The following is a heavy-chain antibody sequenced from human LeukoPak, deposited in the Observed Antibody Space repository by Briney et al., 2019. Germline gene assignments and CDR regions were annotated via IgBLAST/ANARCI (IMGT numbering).Heavy chain of an antibody. CDR1: GFTFDDYA. J-gene: IGHJ4*02. Sequence: GGSLRLSCAASGFTFDDYAMHWVRQAPGKGLEWVSLISWDGGSTYYADSAKGRFTISRDNSKNTLYLQMNSLRAEDTAVYYCAKDSDYGDYPTWIDYWGQGTLVTVSS. D-gene: IGHD4-17*01. CDR2: ISWDGGST. V-gene: IGHV3-43D*04. CDR3: AKDSDYGDYPTWIDY.